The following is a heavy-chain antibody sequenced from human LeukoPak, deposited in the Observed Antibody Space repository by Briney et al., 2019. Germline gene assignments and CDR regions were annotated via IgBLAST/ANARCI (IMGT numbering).Heavy chain of an antibody. D-gene: IGHD3-10*01. CDR1: GVTVSSNY. V-gene: IGHV3-53*01. Sequence: GGSLRLSCAASGVTVSSNYMSWVRQAPGKGLECVSLIYSGGGGTTKYADSVRGRFTISRDNSKNTLYLQMNSLRAEDTAVYYCARGPIIWFGELAYAFDIWGHGTMVTVSS. CDR2: IYSGGGGTT. J-gene: IGHJ3*02. CDR3: ARGPIIWFGELAYAFDI.